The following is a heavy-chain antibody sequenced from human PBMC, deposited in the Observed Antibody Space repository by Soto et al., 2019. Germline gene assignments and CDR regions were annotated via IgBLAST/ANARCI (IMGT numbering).Heavy chain of an antibody. D-gene: IGHD5-18*01. J-gene: IGHJ4*02. V-gene: IGHV4-59*01. CDR1: GGSISSYY. Sequence: PSETLSLTCTVSGGSISSYYWSWIRQPPGKGLEWIGYIYYSGSTNYNPSLKSRVTISVDTSKNQFSLKLSSVTAADTAVYYCATSPRGSGYSYGYGHFDYWGQGTLVTVSS. CDR3: ATSPRGSGYSYGYGHFDY. CDR2: IYYSGST.